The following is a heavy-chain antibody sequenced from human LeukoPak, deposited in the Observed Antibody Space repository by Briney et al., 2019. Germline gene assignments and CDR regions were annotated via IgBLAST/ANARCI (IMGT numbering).Heavy chain of an antibody. CDR1: GFTFSGYS. CDR2: IRHDGSIK. Sequence: GGSLRLSCAASGFTFSGYSMCWVRQAPGKGLEWVAFIRHDGSIKYYADSVKGRFTISRDNAENTLYLQMDSLKTEDTAVYYCAKERPNMGSSDYWGQGTL. V-gene: IGHV3-30*02. CDR3: AKERPNMGSSDY. D-gene: IGHD3-10*01. J-gene: IGHJ4*02.